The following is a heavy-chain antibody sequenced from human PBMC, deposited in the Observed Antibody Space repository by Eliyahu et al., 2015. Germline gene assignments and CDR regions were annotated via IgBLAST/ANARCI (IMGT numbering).Heavy chain of an antibody. J-gene: IGHJ6*04. CDR3: ARVNYGGDV. Sequence: EVQLVESGGGLVQPGGSLXXXWSASGFTFSSSWMHWVRQVPGKGLVWVXRINQNGMVTNYADSVTGRFTISRDNAKNTLYLQMNNLGAEDTAIYYCARVNYGGDVWGKGTTVTVSS. V-gene: IGHV3-74*01. CDR1: GFTFSSSW. CDR2: INQNGMVT. D-gene: IGHD5-24*01.